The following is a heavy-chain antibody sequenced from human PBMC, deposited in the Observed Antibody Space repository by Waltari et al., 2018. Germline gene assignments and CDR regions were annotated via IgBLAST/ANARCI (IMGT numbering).Heavy chain of an antibody. CDR1: GFTVSSHY. V-gene: IGHV3-53*02. D-gene: IGHD3-22*01. CDR2: IHSGGST. J-gene: IGHJ3*02. CDR3: AGGPSYYDSSTFAFDM. Sequence: EVQLVETGGGLIQPGGSLRLSCAASGFTVSSHYMGWARQAPGKGLEWVSVIHSGGSTYYADSVKGRFTIFRDSSKNTLYLQMNTLRAEDTAMYYCAGGPSYYDSSTFAFDMWGQGTMVTVSS.